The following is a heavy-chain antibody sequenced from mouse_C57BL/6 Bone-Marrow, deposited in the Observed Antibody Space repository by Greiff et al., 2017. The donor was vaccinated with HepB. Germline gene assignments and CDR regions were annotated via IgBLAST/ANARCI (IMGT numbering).Heavy chain of an antibody. Sequence: VQLQQSGAELVKPGASVKLSCTASGFNIKDYYMHWVKQRTEQGLEWIGRIDPEDGETKYAPKIQGKATITADTSSNTAYLQLSSLTSEDTAVYYCAREDPYDYDWYFDVWGTGTTVTVSS. V-gene: IGHV14-2*01. CDR3: AREDPYDYDWYFDV. J-gene: IGHJ1*03. CDR2: IDPEDGET. D-gene: IGHD2-4*01. CDR1: GFNIKDYY.